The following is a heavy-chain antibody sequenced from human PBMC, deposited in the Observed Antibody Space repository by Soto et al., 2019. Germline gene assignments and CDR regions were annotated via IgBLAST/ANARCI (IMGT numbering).Heavy chain of an antibody. V-gene: IGHV5-51*01. CDR2: IYPGDSDT. J-gene: IGHJ6*02. CDR3: ARLRFGELLTYYYYYGMDV. D-gene: IGHD3-10*01. CDR1: GYSFTSYW. Sequence: GESLKISCKGSGYSFTSYWIGWVRQMPGKGLEWMGIIYPGDSDTRYSPSFQGQVTISADKSISTAYLQWSSLKASDTAMYHCARLRFGELLTYYYYYGMDVWGQGTTVTVSS.